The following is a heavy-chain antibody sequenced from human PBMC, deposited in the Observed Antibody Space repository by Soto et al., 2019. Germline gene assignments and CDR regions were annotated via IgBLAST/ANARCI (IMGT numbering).Heavy chain of an antibody. CDR3: ATAIAATGPADS. D-gene: IGHD6-13*01. Sequence: GASVKVSCKASGYTFSNNGFTWVRQAPGQGLEWMGWIGGYNGNTNYAPKFQGRVTMTADTSTSTAHMELRGLRSDDTAVYYCATAIAATGPADSWGQGTLVTVSS. J-gene: IGHJ4*02. V-gene: IGHV1-18*01. CDR1: GYTFSNNG. CDR2: IGGYNGNT.